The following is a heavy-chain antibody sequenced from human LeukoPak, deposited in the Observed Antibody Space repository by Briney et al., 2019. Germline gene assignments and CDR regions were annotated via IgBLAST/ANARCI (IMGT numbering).Heavy chain of an antibody. CDR2: VYYTGST. D-gene: IGHD3/OR15-3a*01. CDR1: GGSISSALYH. J-gene: IGHJ5*02. Sequence: PSQTLSLTCTVSGGSISSALYHWGWIRQPPGKNLEWLGSVYYTGSTHNNPSLKSRVTISVDTSKNQFSLNLSSVTAADTAVYYCARQEIGLRSFDPWGQGTLVTVSS. CDR3: ARQEIGLRSFDP. V-gene: IGHV4-39*01.